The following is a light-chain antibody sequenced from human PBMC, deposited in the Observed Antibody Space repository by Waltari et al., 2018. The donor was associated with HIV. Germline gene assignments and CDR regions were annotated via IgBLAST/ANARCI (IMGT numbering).Light chain of an antibody. V-gene: IGLV4-69*02. Sequence: LVLTHSPSASASLGASVKLTCTLSSGPTTYAIAWHPQQPEKGPRYLMNLKSDGSHSKGDGIPDRFSGSSAGAERYLTSSSLQSEDEADYYCQTWGTGIQVFGGGTKLTVL. CDR1: SGPTTYA. J-gene: IGLJ3*02. CDR2: LKSDGSH. CDR3: QTWGTGIQV.